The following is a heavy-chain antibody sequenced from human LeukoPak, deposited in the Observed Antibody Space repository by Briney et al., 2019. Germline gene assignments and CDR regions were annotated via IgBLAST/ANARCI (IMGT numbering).Heavy chain of an antibody. D-gene: IGHD3-10*01. Sequence: SETLSLTCAVYGGSFSGYYWSWIRQPPGKGLEWIGEINHSGSTNYNPSLKSRVTISVDTSKNQFSLKLSSVTAADTAVYYRARVGGITMVRGVQAPSYQRRNWFDPWGQGTLVTVSS. J-gene: IGHJ5*02. CDR1: GGSFSGYY. CDR2: INHSGST. V-gene: IGHV4-34*01. CDR3: ARVGGITMVRGVQAPSYQRRNWFDP.